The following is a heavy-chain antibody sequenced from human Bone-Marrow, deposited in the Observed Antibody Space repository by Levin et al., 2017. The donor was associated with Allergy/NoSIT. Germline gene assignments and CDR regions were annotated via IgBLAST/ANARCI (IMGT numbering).Heavy chain of an antibody. J-gene: IGHJ3*02. CDR1: GFTFRDYY. V-gene: IGHV3-11*05. CDR2: INDRGSYT. CDR3: ARESEGDVFDI. Sequence: GGSLRLSCAASGFTFRDYYMSWIRQAPGKGLEWVSYINDRGSYTNYADSVRGRFTISRDNAKKSLYLQMNNLRAEDTAVYYCARESEGDVFDIWGQGTMVTVSS.